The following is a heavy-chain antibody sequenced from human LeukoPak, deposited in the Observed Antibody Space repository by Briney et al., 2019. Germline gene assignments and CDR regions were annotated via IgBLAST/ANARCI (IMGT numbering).Heavy chain of an antibody. CDR2: IYYSGST. V-gene: IGHV4-59*01. CDR3: ARVLPYSSGWGVDY. CDR1: GGSISSYY. J-gene: IGHJ4*02. Sequence: SETLSLTCTVAGGSISSYYWSWIRQPPGKGLEWIGYIYYSGSTNYNPSLKSRVTISVDTSRNQFSLNLSSVTAADTAVYYCARVLPYSSGWGVDYWGQGTLVTVSS. D-gene: IGHD6-19*01.